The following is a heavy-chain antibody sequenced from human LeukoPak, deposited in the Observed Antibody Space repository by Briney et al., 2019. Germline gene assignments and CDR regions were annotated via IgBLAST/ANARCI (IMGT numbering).Heavy chain of an antibody. Sequence: GGSLRLSCAASGFTFSSYEMNWVRQAPGKGLEWVSYISSSGSTIYYADSVKGRFTISRDNAKNSLYLQMNSLSAEDTAVYYCARPSFTQGSYFDGWGQGTLVTVSS. V-gene: IGHV3-48*03. CDR1: GFTFSSYE. CDR2: ISSSGSTI. CDR3: ARPSFTQGSYFDG. J-gene: IGHJ4*02. D-gene: IGHD2-15*01.